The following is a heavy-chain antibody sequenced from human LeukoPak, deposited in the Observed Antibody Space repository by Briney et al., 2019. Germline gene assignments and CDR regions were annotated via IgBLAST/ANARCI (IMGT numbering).Heavy chain of an antibody. CDR1: RGTFSSYA. CDR2: IIPIFGTA. D-gene: IGHD3-22*01. Sequence: ASVKVSCKASRGTFSSYAISWVRQAPGQGLEWMGRIIPIFGTANYAQKFQGRVAITTDESTSTAYMELSSLRSEDTAVYYCARDQTYYYDSSGPHAFDIWGQGTMVTVSS. J-gene: IGHJ3*02. CDR3: ARDQTYYYDSSGPHAFDI. V-gene: IGHV1-69*05.